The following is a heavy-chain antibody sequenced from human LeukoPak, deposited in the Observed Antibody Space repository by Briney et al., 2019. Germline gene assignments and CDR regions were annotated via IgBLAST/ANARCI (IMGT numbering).Heavy chain of an antibody. V-gene: IGHV3-11*06. J-gene: IGHJ4*02. CDR3: ARGGYSSAWGIDY. Sequence: YVKGRFTISRDNAKNSLFLQMNSLRAEDTAVYFCARGGYSSAWGIDYWGQGTLVTVSS. D-gene: IGHD6-19*01.